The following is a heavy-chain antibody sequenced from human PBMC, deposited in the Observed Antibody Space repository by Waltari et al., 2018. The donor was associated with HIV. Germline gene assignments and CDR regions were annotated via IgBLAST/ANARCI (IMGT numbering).Heavy chain of an antibody. CDR1: GFTFTNHW. J-gene: IGHJ6*02. V-gene: IGHV3-7*01. CDR2: IKDDGSEK. D-gene: IGHD1-26*01. Sequence: EVQLMESGGGLVKSGGSLRFSCPAAGFTFTNHWMSWLRQTPGKGREWVAYIKDDGSEKYYMGSVKGRFTISRDNAKNSMFLQMNSLRAEDTAVYYCARIGTFPHNYAIDFWGQGTTVTVSS. CDR3: ARIGTFPHNYAIDF.